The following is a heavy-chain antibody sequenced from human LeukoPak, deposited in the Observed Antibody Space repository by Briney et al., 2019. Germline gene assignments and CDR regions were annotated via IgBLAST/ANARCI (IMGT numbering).Heavy chain of an antibody. CDR2: INPNSGGT. V-gene: IGHV1-2*02. CDR1: GYTFTGYY. Sequence: GASVKVSCKASGYTFTGYYMHWVRQAPGQGLEWMGWINPNSGGTNYAQKFQGRVTMTRDTSISTAYMELSRLRSDDTAVYYCARVDGNDVHYFDYWGQGTLVTVSS. CDR3: ARVDGNDVHYFDY. D-gene: IGHD1-1*01. J-gene: IGHJ4*02.